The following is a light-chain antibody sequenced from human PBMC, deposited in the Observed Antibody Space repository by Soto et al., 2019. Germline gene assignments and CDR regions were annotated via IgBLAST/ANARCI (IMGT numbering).Light chain of an antibody. CDR1: QSVSSNY. V-gene: IGKV3-20*01. J-gene: IGKJ5*01. CDR2: GAS. CDR3: QHYCNSPIT. Sequence: EIVLTQSPGTLSLSPGERATLSCRASQSVSSNYLAWYQQTPGQAPRLLIYGASSRATGIPDRFSGSGSGTDFSLTISRLEPEDFAVYYCQHYCNSPITFGQGTRLEIK.